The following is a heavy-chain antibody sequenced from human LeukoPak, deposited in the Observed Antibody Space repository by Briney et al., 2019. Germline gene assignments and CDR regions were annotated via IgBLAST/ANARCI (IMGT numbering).Heavy chain of an antibody. CDR1: GFTFSSYG. J-gene: IGHJ5*02. V-gene: IGHV3-30*18. Sequence: GRSLRLSCAASGFTFSSYGMHWVRQAPGKGLEWVAVISYDGSNKYYADSVKGRFTISRDNSKNTLYLQMSSLRAEDTAVYYCAKGYLVATTLNWFDPWGQGTLVTVSS. CDR3: AKGYLVATTLNWFDP. CDR2: ISYDGSNK. D-gene: IGHD5-12*01.